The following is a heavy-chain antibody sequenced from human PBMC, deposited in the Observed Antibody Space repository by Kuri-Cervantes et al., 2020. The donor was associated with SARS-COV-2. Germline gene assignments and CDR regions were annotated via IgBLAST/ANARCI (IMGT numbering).Heavy chain of an antibody. J-gene: IGHJ4*02. CDR1: GYTFTSYY. Sequence: ASVKVSCRASGYTFTSYYMHWVRQAPGQGLEWMGIINPSGGSTSYAQKFQGRVTMTRDTSTSTVYMELSSLRSKDTAVYYCARGGGTYYDFWSGYYYWGQGTLVTVSS. CDR3: ARGGGTYYDFWSGYYY. V-gene: IGHV1-46*01. D-gene: IGHD3-3*01. CDR2: INPSGGST.